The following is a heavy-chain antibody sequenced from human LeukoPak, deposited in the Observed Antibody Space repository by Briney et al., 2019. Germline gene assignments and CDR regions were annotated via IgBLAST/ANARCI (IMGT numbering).Heavy chain of an antibody. CDR1: GGSFSGYY. J-gene: IGHJ4*02. Sequence: SETLSLTCAVYGGSFSGYYWSWIRQPPGKGLERIGEINHSGSNNYNPSLKARVTISVDTSKNQFSLKLSSVTAADTAVYYCARASGSTVVKQSFYYWGQGTLVTVSS. D-gene: IGHD4-23*01. V-gene: IGHV4-34*01. CDR2: INHSGSN. CDR3: ARASGSTVVKQSFYY.